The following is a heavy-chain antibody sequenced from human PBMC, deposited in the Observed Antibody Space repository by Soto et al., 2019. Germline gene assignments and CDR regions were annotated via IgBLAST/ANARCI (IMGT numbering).Heavy chain of an antibody. CDR1: GGSFSGYY. Sequence: SETLSLTCAVYGGSFSGYYWSWIRQPPGKGLEWIGEINHSGSTNYNPSLKSRVTISVDTSKNQFSLKLSSVTAADTAVYYCARGRGFGDADYYYYMDVWGKGTKVTVSS. J-gene: IGHJ6*03. D-gene: IGHD3-10*01. CDR2: INHSGST. CDR3: ARGRGFGDADYYYYMDV. V-gene: IGHV4-34*01.